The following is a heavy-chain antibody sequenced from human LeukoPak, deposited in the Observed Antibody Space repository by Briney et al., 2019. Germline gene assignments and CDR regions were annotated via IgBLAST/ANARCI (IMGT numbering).Heavy chain of an antibody. CDR3: ARDPGYSYGIKYYFDY. D-gene: IGHD5-18*01. CDR2: INPNSGGT. V-gene: IGHV1-2*02. J-gene: IGHJ4*02. Sequence: ASVKVSCKASGYTFTGYYMHWVRQAPGQGLEWMGWINPNSGGTNYAQKFQGRVTMTRDTSISTAYMELSRLRSDDTAVYYCARDPGYSYGIKYYFDYWGQGTLVTVSS. CDR1: GYTFTGYY.